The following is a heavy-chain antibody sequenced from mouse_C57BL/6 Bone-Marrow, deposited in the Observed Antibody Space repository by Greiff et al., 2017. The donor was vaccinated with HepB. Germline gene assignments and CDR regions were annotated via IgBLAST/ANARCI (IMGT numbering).Heavy chain of an antibody. Sequence: VQLQESGGGLVKPGGSLKLSCAASGFTFSSYAMSWVRQTPEKRLEWVATISDGGSYTYYPDNVKGRFTISRDNAKNDLYLQMSHLKSEDTAMYYCARDGVAMDYWGQGTSVTVSS. CDR2: ISDGGSYT. CDR1: GFTFSSYA. V-gene: IGHV5-4*01. J-gene: IGHJ4*01. CDR3: ARDGVAMDY.